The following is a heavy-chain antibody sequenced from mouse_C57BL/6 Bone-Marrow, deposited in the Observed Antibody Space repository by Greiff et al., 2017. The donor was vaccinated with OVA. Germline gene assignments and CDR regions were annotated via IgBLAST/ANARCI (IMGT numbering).Heavy chain of an antibody. J-gene: IGHJ2*01. CDR2: INPSSGYT. D-gene: IGHD1-1*01. CDR1: GYTFTSYS. Sequence: QVQLQQSGAELVRPGASVKMSCKASGYTFTSYSMHWVKQRPGQGLEWIGYINPSSGYTKYNQKFKDKATLTADKSSSTAYMQLSSLTSEDSAVYYCARSEFLVTTVVATDYWGQVTTLTVSS. CDR3: ARSEFLVTTVVATDY. V-gene: IGHV1-4*01.